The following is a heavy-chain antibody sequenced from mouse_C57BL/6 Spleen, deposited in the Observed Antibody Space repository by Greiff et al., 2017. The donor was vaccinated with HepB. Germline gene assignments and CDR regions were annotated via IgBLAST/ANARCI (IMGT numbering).Heavy chain of an antibody. J-gene: IGHJ4*01. CDR2: IDPENGDT. CDR3: TTGGLLLDY. V-gene: IGHV14-4*01. CDR1: GFNIKDDY. Sequence: VQLQQSGAELVRPGASVKLSCTASGFNIKDDYMHWVKQRPEQGLEWIGWIDPENGDTEYASKFQGKATITADTSSNTAYLQLSSLTSEDTDVYYCTTGGLLLDYWGQGTSVTVSS.